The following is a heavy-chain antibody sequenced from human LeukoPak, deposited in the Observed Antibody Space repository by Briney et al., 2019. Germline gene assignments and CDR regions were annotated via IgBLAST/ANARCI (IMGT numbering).Heavy chain of an antibody. V-gene: IGHV3-30*02. Sequence: PGGSLRLSCAASGFMFSTYGMHWVRQAPGKGLEWVAFMRFDGSNDFYADSVRGRFTISRDNSKNTLYLQMNSLRPEDTAVYYCAKAHRYYDSSGFTDYWGQGTLVTVSS. CDR1: GFMFSTYG. CDR2: MRFDGSND. J-gene: IGHJ4*02. CDR3: AKAHRYYDSSGFTDY. D-gene: IGHD3-22*01.